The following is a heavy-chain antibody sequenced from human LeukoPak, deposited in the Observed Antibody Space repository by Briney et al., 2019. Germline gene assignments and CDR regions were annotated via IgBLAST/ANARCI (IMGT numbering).Heavy chain of an antibody. D-gene: IGHD5-18*01. CDR2: ISSSGSYI. CDR3: ARDRGSRRYNNGYSEY. V-gene: IGHV3-21*01. CDR1: GFTFSSYW. Sequence: PGGSLRLSCAASGFTFSSYWMHWVRQAPGKGLEWVSSISSSGSYIYYADSVKGRFTVSRDNAKNSLYLQMKSLRAEDTAVYYCARDRGSRRYNNGYSEYWGQGTLVTVSS. J-gene: IGHJ4*02.